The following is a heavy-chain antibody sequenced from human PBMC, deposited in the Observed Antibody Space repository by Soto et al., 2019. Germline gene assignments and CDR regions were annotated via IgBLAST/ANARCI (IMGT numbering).Heavy chain of an antibody. D-gene: IGHD3-3*01. CDR3: AGLVYGRYMAV. CDR2: VYQSGST. CDR1: GGSISSSNW. Sequence: SETLSLTCAVSGGSISSSNWWNGVRQPPGKGLEWIGEVYQSGSTNYNPSLKSRVTISVDKSKNQFSLKLSSVTAADTAVYYCAGLVYGRYMAVWGQGTTVIVAS. V-gene: IGHV4-4*02. J-gene: IGHJ6*03.